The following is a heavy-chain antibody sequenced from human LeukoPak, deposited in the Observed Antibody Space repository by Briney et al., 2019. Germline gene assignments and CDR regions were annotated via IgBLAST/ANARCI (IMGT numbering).Heavy chain of an antibody. CDR1: GGSFSSYY. V-gene: IGHV4-34*01. D-gene: IGHD6-19*01. CDR3: ARGQAVAGVQYFQH. Sequence: KTSETLSLTCAVYGGSFSSYYWSWIRQPPGKGLEWIGEINHSGSTNYNPSLKSRVTISVDTSKNQFSLKLSSVTAADTAVYYCARGQAVAGVQYFQHWGQGTLVTVSS. J-gene: IGHJ1*01. CDR2: INHSGST.